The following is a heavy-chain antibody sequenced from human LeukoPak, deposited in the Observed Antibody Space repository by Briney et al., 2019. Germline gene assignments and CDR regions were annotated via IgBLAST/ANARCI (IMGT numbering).Heavy chain of an antibody. CDR3: ARHLRSFPDC. Sequence: SETLSLTCTVSGDSISSYYWSWIRQPPGKGLEWLGYIYYSGTTNYNPSLKSRLTMSLDTSKKQLSLRLTSVTAADTAVYYCARHLRSFPDCWGQGTLVTVSS. D-gene: IGHD3-3*02. J-gene: IGHJ4*02. V-gene: IGHV4-59*08. CDR1: GDSISSYY. CDR2: IYYSGTT.